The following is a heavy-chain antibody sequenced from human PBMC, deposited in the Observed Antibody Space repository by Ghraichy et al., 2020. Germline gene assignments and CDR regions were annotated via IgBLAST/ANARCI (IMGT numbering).Heavy chain of an antibody. CDR3: ARGDAGPQELFFDN. V-gene: IGHV3-7*01. J-gene: IGHJ4*02. Sequence: GGSLRLSCAASGFTLSRHWMSWVRQAPGKGPEWVADIKQDGSEIHYVDSVKGRFTISRDNAMNSLHLQMNSLRAEDTAVYYCARGDAGPQELFFDNWGQGTLVTVSS. CDR1: GFTLSRHW. CDR2: IKQDGSEI. D-gene: IGHD2-15*01.